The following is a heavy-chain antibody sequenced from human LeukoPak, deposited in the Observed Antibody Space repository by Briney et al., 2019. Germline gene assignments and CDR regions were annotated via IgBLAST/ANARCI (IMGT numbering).Heavy chain of an antibody. V-gene: IGHV3-23*01. CDR1: GFTFSIYP. D-gene: IGHD3-16*01. CDR2: IIASGGYA. Sequence: GGSLGLSCAASGFTFSIYPMSWVRQAPGKWLGWVSSIIASGGYAYYANSVKGRFITSTDNSKTPLYLKINSLRAEDTAVYYCAKDLFGGPARAFFDYWGQGTLVTVSS. CDR3: AKDLFGGPARAFFDY. J-gene: IGHJ4*02.